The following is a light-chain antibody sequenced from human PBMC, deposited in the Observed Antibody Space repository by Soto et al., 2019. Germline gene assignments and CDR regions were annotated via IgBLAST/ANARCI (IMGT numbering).Light chain of an antibody. J-gene: IGKJ3*01. CDR3: QQYSSYSFT. CDR1: QSVSNW. V-gene: IGKV1-5*01. Sequence: DVQMTQSPSTLSASVGDRVTITCRASQSVSNWLAWYQQKPGKAPKIMISDASSLESGVPSRFSGSGSGTEFTITISNLQPDDFATYYCQQYSSYSFTFGPGTKVDIK. CDR2: DAS.